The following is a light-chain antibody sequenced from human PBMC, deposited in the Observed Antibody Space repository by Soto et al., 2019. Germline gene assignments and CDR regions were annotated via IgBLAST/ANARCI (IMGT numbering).Light chain of an antibody. CDR1: QDISGW. Sequence: DIQMTQSPSSVSASVGDTVTITCRASQDISGWLAWYQQKPGRAPKLLIYIASTLQTGVPSRFSGSGSGTDFTLTINSLQPEDFATYFCQQANSLPYTFGQGTKLEI. V-gene: IGKV1-12*01. J-gene: IGKJ2*01. CDR3: QQANSLPYT. CDR2: IAS.